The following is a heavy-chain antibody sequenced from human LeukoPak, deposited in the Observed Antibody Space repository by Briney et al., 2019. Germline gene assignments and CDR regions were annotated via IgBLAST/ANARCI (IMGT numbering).Heavy chain of an antibody. CDR2: IKQDGSEK. D-gene: IGHD3-3*01. CDR1: GFTFSSYW. J-gene: IGHJ4*02. CDR3: AREYYDFWSGYYNGYFDY. Sequence: GGSLRLSCAASGFTFSSYWMNWVRQAPGKGLEWVANIKQDGSEKYYVDSVKGRFTISRDNAKNSLYLQMNSLRAEDTAVYYCAREYYDFWSGYYNGYFDYWGQGTLVTVSS. V-gene: IGHV3-7*01.